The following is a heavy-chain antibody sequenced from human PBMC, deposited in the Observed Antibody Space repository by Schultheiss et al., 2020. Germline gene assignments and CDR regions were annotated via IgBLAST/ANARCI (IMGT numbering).Heavy chain of an antibody. D-gene: IGHD3-9*01. CDR3: ARDGVRYFDWLPHYYYGMDV. CDR1: GFTFSSYA. V-gene: IGHV3-30-3*01. CDR2: ISYDGSNK. Sequence: GGSLRLSCAASGFTFSSYAMYWVRQAPGKGLEWVAVISYDGSNKYYADSVKGRFTVSRDNSRRTLYLQMNSLRAEDTAVYYCARDGVRYFDWLPHYYYGMDVWGKGTTVTVSS. J-gene: IGHJ6*04.